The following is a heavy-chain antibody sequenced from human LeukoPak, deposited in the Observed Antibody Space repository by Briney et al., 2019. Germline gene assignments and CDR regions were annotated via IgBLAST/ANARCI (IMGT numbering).Heavy chain of an antibody. V-gene: IGHV4-59*01. J-gene: IGHJ5*01. D-gene: IGHD2-15*01. CDR3: ARAGSSSWYMLAADS. Sequence: PSETLSLTCTVSGGSITGYYWSWIRQPPGKGLEWIAYISYTGYINYNPSLKSRVTISLDTSKNQFSLKLNSVTAADTAVYFCARAGSSSWYMLAADSWGQGTLVTVSS. CDR2: ISYTGYI. CDR1: GGSITGYY.